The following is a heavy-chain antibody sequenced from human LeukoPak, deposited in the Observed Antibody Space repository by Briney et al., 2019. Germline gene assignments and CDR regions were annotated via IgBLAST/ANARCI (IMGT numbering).Heavy chain of an antibody. D-gene: IGHD6-13*01. Sequence: PGGSLRLSCAASGFTFSSYGMHWVRQAPGKGLEWVAFIRYDGSNKYYADSVKGRFTISRDNAKNSLYLQMNSLRAEDTAVYYCARELLSWAPIAAAGNNAFDIWGQGTMVTVSS. CDR2: IRYDGSNK. CDR1: GFTFSSYG. CDR3: ARELLSWAPIAAAGNNAFDI. J-gene: IGHJ3*02. V-gene: IGHV3-30*02.